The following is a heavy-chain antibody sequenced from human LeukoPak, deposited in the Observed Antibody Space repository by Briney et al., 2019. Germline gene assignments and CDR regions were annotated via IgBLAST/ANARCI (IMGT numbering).Heavy chain of an antibody. CDR2: INXXGST. CDR3: ARGRGYSYGYHYYYYGMDV. J-gene: IGHJ6*02. D-gene: IGHD5-18*01. Sequence: SETLSLTRAVYGGSFSGYYWSWIRQPPGKGLEWIGEINXXGSTNYNPSLKSRVTVSVDTSKNQFSLKLSSVTAADTAVYYCARGRGYSYGYHYYYYGMDVWGQGTTVTVSS. CDR1: GGSFSGYY. V-gene: IGHV4-34*01.